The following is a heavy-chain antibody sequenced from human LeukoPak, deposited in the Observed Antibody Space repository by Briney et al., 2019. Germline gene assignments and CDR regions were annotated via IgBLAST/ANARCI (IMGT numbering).Heavy chain of an antibody. CDR3: ARGGEEYYHGSASQDY. D-gene: IGHD3-10*01. Sequence: SETLSLTCAVYGGSFSAYYWSWIRQPPGKGLEWIGEINHSGNTNYNPSLKSRVTISLDTSKNQFSLKLSSVTAADTAVYYCARGGEEYYHGSASQDYWGQGTLVTVSS. CDR2: INHSGNT. J-gene: IGHJ4*02. V-gene: IGHV4-34*01. CDR1: GGSFSAYY.